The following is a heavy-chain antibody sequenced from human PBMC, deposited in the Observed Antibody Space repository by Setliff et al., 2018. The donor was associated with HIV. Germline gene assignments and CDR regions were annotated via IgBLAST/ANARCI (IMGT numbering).Heavy chain of an antibody. D-gene: IGHD1-1*01. CDR1: RFIFSGYG. J-gene: IGHJ4*02. CDR3: ASARIPTGGTSTSFDY. CDR2: IHFDGRDS. Sequence: GGSLRLSCAASRFIFSGYGMHWVRQAPGQGLQWVAFIHFDGRDSYYANSVRGRFTISRDNSQKMLWLQVNSLRPEDTAVYFCASARIPTGGTSTSFDYWGQGTLVTVSS. V-gene: IGHV3-30*02.